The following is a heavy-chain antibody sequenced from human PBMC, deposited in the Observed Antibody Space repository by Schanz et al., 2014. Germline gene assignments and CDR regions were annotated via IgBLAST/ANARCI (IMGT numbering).Heavy chain of an antibody. CDR2: INPSGGST. CDR3: ARRYSSGWYEFDY. Sequence: VQLLQSGSELKKPGASVKVSCKASGYIFTDYAINWVRQAPGQGLEWMGIINPSGGSTSYAQKFQGRVTMTRDTSTSTVYMYLSSLRSEDTAVYYCARRYSSGWYEFDYWGQGTLVTVSS. D-gene: IGHD6-19*01. CDR1: GYIFTDYA. V-gene: IGHV1-46*03. J-gene: IGHJ4*02.